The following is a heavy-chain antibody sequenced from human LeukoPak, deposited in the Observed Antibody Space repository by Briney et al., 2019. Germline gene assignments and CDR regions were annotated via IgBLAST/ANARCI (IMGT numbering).Heavy chain of an antibody. D-gene: IGHD3-10*01. V-gene: IGHV3-23*01. J-gene: IGHJ2*01. CDR3: AKGFYGSRYWYFDR. CDR2: IIGSGGST. Sequence: GGTLRLSCAASGFTFSSYGMSWVRQAPGKGLEWVSTIIGSGGSTYDADSAKGRFTISRDNSRNTLYLQMNSLRAEDTAVYYCAKGFYGSRYWYFDRWGRGTLVTVSS. CDR1: GFTFSSYG.